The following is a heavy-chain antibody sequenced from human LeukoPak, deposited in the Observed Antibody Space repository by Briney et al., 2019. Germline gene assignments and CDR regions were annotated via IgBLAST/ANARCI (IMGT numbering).Heavy chain of an antibody. D-gene: IGHD4-23*01. V-gene: IGHV3-15*01. Sequence: GGSLRLSYAVSGLSFRDGWLCWVRQAPGKARELIGRTIGRNGPADYAAPVKGRFTTSRDYSKDTMYLHMNSLKTEDTAVYYCTWMATVVTVDIWGQGTLVTVSS. J-gene: IGHJ4*02. CDR2: TIGRNGPA. CDR1: GLSFRDGW. CDR3: TWMATVVTVDI.